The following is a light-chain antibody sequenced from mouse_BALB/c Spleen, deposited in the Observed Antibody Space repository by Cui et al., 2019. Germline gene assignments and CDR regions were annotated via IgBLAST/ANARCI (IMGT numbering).Light chain of an antibody. CDR1: QGVSND. CDR2: YAS. J-gene: IGKJ1*01. CDR3: QRDYNPWT. V-gene: IGKV6-32*01. Sequence: SIVMTQTPKFMLVSAGDRVTITCTASQGVSNDVAWYQQKPGQSPNLLKYYASNRSGVVPDCFTGGGDGTYSPITISIVHEEDVADYCCQRDYNPWTFGGGTKLEIK.